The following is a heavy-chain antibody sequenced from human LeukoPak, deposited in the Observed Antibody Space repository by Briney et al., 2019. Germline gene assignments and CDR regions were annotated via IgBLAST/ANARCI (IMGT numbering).Heavy chain of an antibody. D-gene: IGHD3-10*01. J-gene: IGHJ4*02. CDR1: GYTFTSYA. Sequence: ASVKVSCKASGYTFTSYAMNWVRQAPGQGLEWMGWINTNTGNPTYAQGFTGRFVFSLDTSVSTAYLQISSLKAEDTAVYYCASSLWFGELSPYYFDYWGQGTLVTVSS. CDR3: ASSLWFGELSPYYFDY. V-gene: IGHV7-4-1*02. CDR2: INTNTGNP.